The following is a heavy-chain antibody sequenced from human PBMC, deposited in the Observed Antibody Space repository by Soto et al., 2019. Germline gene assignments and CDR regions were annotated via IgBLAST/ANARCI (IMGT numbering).Heavy chain of an antibody. J-gene: IGHJ6*02. CDR3: ARDPHDYGVPAGGVDV. Sequence: QVQLQESGPGLVKPSETLSLTCTVSGGSVSSGTHYWSWIRQPPGKGLEWIGYIYYTGSTKYNPSLQSRVTISVDTSKNQFSLKMNSVTAADTAVYHCARDPHDYGVPAGGVDVWGQGTTVIVSS. D-gene: IGHD4-17*01. V-gene: IGHV4-61*01. CDR2: IYYTGST. CDR1: GGSVSSGTHY.